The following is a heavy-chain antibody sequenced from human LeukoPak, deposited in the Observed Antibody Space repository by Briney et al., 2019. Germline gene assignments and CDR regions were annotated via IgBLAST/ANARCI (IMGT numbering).Heavy chain of an antibody. CDR3: ARSLIPGRWYFDL. D-gene: IGHD3-16*01. CDR1: GFTFSSFP. CDR2: ISTDGSYK. J-gene: IGHJ2*01. Sequence: GSLRLSCAVSGFTFSSFPFHWVRQAPGKGLEWVAAISTDGSYKYHGDSVKGRFTISRDNPTNTLYLQMNGLRPDDTAVYYCARSLIPGRWYFDLWGRGTLVTVSS. V-gene: IGHV3-30*04.